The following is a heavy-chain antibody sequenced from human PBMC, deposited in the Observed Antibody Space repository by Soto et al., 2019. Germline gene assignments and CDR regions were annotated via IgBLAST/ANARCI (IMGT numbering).Heavy chain of an antibody. CDR2: ISAYNGNT. V-gene: IGHV1-18*04. Sequence: GASVKVSCKASGYTFTSYGISWVRQAPGQGLEWMGWISAYNGNTNYAQKLQGRVTMTTDTSTSTAYMELRSLRSDDTAVYYCARDSLYSSSWSNWFDPWGQGTLVTVSS. J-gene: IGHJ5*02. CDR1: GYTFTSYG. D-gene: IGHD6-13*01. CDR3: ARDSLYSSSWSNWFDP.